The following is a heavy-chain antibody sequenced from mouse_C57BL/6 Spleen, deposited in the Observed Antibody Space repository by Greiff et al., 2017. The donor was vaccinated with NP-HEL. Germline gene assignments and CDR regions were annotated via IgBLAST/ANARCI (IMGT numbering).Heavy chain of an antibody. CDR3: AREGSSSYWYFDV. V-gene: IGHV1-20*01. D-gene: IGHD1-1*01. CDR1: GYSFTGYF. J-gene: IGHJ1*03. Sequence: DVKLVESGPELVKPGDSVKISCKASGYSFTGYFMNWVMQSHGKSLEWIGRINPYNGDTFYNQKFKGKATLTVDKSSSTAHMELRSLTSEDSAVYYCAREGSSSYWYFDVWGTGTTVTVSS. CDR2: INPYNGDT.